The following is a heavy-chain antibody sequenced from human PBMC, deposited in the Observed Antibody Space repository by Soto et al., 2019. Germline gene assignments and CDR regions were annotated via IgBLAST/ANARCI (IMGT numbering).Heavy chain of an antibody. V-gene: IGHV3-48*01. Sequence: GGSLRLSCAASGFTLSSYSINWVRQAPGKGLEWVSYISDGGRTIYYADSVKGRFTIFRDNAKNSLYLQMNSLRAEDTAVYYCARIRTSGYYYTDAFDIWGQGTMVTVSS. D-gene: IGHD3-22*01. CDR3: ARIRTSGYYYTDAFDI. J-gene: IGHJ3*02. CDR2: ISDGGRTI. CDR1: GFTLSSYS.